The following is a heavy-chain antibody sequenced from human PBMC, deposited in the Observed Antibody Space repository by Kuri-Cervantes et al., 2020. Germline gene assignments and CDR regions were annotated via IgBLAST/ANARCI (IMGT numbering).Heavy chain of an antibody. D-gene: IGHD3-10*01. CDR1: GFTFSSYA. CDR2: ISGSGGST. CDR3: AKDNYYGSGMVGYYGMDV. V-gene: IGHV3-23*01. Sequence: GESLKISCAASGFTFSSYAMSWVRQAPGKGLEWVSAISGSGGSTYYADSVEGRFTISRDNSKNSLYLQMNSLRTEDTALYYCAKDNYYGSGMVGYYGMDVWGQGTTVTVSS. J-gene: IGHJ6*02.